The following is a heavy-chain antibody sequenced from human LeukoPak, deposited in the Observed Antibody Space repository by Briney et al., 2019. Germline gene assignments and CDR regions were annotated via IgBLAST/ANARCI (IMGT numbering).Heavy chain of an antibody. CDR2: INSDGSST. Sequence: GGSLRLSCAASGFTFSSYWMHWVRHAPGKGLVWVSRINSDGSSTIYADSVKGRFTISRDNAKNTLYLQMNSLRAEDTAVYYCARGARPRYCSSTSCYITGAFDIWGQGTMVTVSS. J-gene: IGHJ3*02. CDR1: GFTFSSYW. D-gene: IGHD2-2*02. V-gene: IGHV3-74*01. CDR3: ARGARPRYCSSTSCYITGAFDI.